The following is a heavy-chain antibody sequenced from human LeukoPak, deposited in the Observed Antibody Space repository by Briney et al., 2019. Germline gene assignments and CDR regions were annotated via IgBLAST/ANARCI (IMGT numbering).Heavy chain of an antibody. CDR2: ITSSSSHL. D-gene: IGHD4-11*01. V-gene: IGHV3-21*01. Sequence: GGSLRLSCAASGFTLSHYSIDWVRQAPGKGLERVASITSSSSHLYYADSVTGRFTISRDNAKNALYLQMNSLRAEDTAIYYCARVMMGATETTFRYYCIDVWGVGTTVTVSS. J-gene: IGHJ6*04. CDR1: GFTLSHYS. CDR3: ARVMMGATETTFRYYCIDV.